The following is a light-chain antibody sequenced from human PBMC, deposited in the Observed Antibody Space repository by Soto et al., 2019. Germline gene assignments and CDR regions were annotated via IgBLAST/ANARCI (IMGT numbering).Light chain of an antibody. Sequence: EIVLTQSPGTLSLSPGERATLSCRASQSVSNSYLAWYQQKPGQAPRLLIYDASSRATDIPDRFSGSGSGTGFTLTISRLEPEDFALYYCQQYATSLLTFGQGTRLEIK. CDR2: DAS. CDR1: QSVSNSY. CDR3: QQYATSLLT. V-gene: IGKV3-20*01. J-gene: IGKJ5*01.